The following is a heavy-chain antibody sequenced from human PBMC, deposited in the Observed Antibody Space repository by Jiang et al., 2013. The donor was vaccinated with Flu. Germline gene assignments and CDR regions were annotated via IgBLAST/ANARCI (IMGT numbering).Heavy chain of an antibody. CDR1: GYSFTSYG. Sequence: GAEVKKPGASLKVACKASGYSFTSYGISWVRQAPGQGLEWMGWISAYNGITNYAQKFQDRVTMTTDTSTNTVYMELRSLRFDDTAVYYCARGGTTRVVASNIWGQGTKVTVSS. CDR2: ISAYNGIT. CDR3: ARGGTTRVVASNI. D-gene: IGHD1-1*01. J-gene: IGHJ3*02. V-gene: IGHV1-18*04.